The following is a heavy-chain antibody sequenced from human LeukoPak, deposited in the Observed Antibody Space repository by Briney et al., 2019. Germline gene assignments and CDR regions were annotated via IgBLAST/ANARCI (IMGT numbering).Heavy chain of an antibody. D-gene: IGHD3-10*02. CDR3: AELGITMIGGV. J-gene: IGHJ6*04. CDR2: ISSSSSYI. CDR1: GFTFSSYS. Sequence: GGSLRLSCAASGFTFSSYSMNWVRQAPGKGLEWVSSISSSSSYIYYADSLKGRFTISRDNAKNSLYLQMNSLRAEDTAVYYCAELGITMIGGVWGKGTTVTISS. V-gene: IGHV3-21*01.